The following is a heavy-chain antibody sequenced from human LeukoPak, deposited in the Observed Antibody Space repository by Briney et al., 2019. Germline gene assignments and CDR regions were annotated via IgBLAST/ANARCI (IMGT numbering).Heavy chain of an antibody. V-gene: IGHV1-69*05. CDR3: WSGLLGGGYGVGDYYQYMDV. J-gene: IGHJ6*03. Sequence: GSSVKVSCKASGGTFNSYASSWVRQAPGQGLEWMGGIMPLFGTANYAQEFQGRVTFTTDESASTAYMEVSSLRSEDTAVDFCWSGLLGGGYGVGDYYQYMDVWGKGTTVTVSS. CDR2: IMPLFGTA. D-gene: IGHD5-12*01. CDR1: GGTFNSYA.